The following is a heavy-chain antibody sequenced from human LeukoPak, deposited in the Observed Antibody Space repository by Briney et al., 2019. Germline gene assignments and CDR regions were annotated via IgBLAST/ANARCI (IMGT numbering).Heavy chain of an antibody. V-gene: IGHV1-69*13. CDR2: IIPIFGTA. CDR1: GGTFSSYA. J-gene: IGHJ6*03. D-gene: IGHD4-17*01. Sequence: SVKVSCKASGGTFSSYAISWVRQAPGQGLEWMGGIIPIFGTANYAQKFQGRATITADESTSTAYMELSSLRSEDTAVYYCASGERGDYFMYYYYMDVWGKGTTVTISS. CDR3: ASGERGDYFMYYYYMDV.